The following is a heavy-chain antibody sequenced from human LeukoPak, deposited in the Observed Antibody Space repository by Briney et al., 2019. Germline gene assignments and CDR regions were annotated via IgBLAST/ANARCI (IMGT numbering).Heavy chain of an antibody. CDR2: IYYSGST. CDR1: GGSISSYY. V-gene: IGHV4-59*01. Sequence: SETLSLTCTVSGGSISSYYWSWIRQPPGKGLEWIGYIYYSGSTNYNPSLKSRVTISVDTSKNQFSLKLSSVTAADTAVYYCVRAQRYVSAFDYWGQGTLVTVSS. D-gene: IGHD5-12*01. CDR3: VRAQRYVSAFDY. J-gene: IGHJ4*02.